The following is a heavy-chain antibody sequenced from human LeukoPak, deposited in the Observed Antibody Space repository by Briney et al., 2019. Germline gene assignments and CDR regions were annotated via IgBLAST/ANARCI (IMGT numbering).Heavy chain of an antibody. J-gene: IGHJ3*02. CDR3: AGIRDGYNDAYDI. Sequence: ASVKVSCKASGYTFTSYYMHWVRQAPGQVLEWMGLINPDGGNTNYAQNFQGRVTLTRDTSTSTVYMELSSLRSEDTAIYYCAGIRDGYNDAYDIWGQGTVVTVPS. V-gene: IGHV1-46*01. CDR1: GYTFTSYY. CDR2: INPDGGNT. D-gene: IGHD5-24*01.